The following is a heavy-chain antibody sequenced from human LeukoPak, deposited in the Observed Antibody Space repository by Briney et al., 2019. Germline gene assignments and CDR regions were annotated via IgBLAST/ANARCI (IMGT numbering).Heavy chain of an antibody. CDR2: INHSGST. Sequence: SETLSLTCAVYSGSFSGYYWSWIRQPPGKGLEWIGEINHSGSTNYNPSLKSRVTISVDTSKNQFSLKLSSVTAADTAVYYCARDTTPHNNWGSHYFDYWGQGTLVTVSS. CDR3: ARDTTPHNNWGSHYFDY. D-gene: IGHD7-27*01. CDR1: SGSFSGYY. V-gene: IGHV4-34*01. J-gene: IGHJ4*02.